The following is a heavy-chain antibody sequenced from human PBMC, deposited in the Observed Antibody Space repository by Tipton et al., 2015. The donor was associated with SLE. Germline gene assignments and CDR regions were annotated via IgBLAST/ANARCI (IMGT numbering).Heavy chain of an antibody. Sequence: TLSLTCTVSGGSISSHSYYWGWVRQPPGKGLEWIGSIYYSGSTYYNPSLKSRVTISVDTSKNQFSLKLSSVTAADTAVYYCARLLGPPGYSSALFDYWGQGTLVTVSS. J-gene: IGHJ4*02. CDR3: ARLLGPPGYSSALFDY. D-gene: IGHD6-19*01. CDR2: IYYSGST. CDR1: GGSISSHSYY. V-gene: IGHV4-39*07.